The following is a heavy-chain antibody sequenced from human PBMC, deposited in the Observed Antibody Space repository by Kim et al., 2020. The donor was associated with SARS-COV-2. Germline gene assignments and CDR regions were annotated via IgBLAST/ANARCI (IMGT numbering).Heavy chain of an antibody. V-gene: IGHV3-23*01. D-gene: IGHD3-10*01. J-gene: IGHJ6*02. CDR1: GFTFSSYA. CDR2: ISGSGGST. Sequence: GGSLRLSCAASGFTFSSYAMSWVRQAPGKGLEWVSAISGSGGSTYYADSVKGRFTISRDNSKNTLYLQMNSLRAEDTAVYYCAKGEVRGVTTYKYYYYGMDVWGQGTTVTVSS. CDR3: AKGEVRGVTTYKYYYYGMDV.